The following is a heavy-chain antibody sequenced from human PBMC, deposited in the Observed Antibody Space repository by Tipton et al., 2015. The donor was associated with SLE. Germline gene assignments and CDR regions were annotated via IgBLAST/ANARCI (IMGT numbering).Heavy chain of an antibody. V-gene: IGHV4-38-2*02. CDR2: IYHTGRT. CDR3: ARDRRGVESQYNCFDP. J-gene: IGHJ5*02. D-gene: IGHD3-10*01. Sequence: TLSLTCTVSGGSISSYYWGWIRQPPGKGLEWIGSIYHTGRTYYNPSLKSRVTIAVDTSKNEFSLKVISVTAADTAVYYCARDRRGVESQYNCFDPWGQGTLVTVSS. CDR1: GGSISSYY.